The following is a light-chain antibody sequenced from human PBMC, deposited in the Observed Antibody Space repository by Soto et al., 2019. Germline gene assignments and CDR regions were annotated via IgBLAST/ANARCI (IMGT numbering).Light chain of an antibody. J-gene: IGKJ5*01. V-gene: IGKV3-15*01. Sequence: EIVMTQSPATLSVSPGERATLSCRASQSVSSNLAWYQQKPGQAPRLLIYGASTRATGIPARFSGSGSGTEFNLTVSSLQSEDFAVYYCQQYNYWPPITFGQGTRLEIK. CDR2: GAS. CDR3: QQYNYWPPIT. CDR1: QSVSSN.